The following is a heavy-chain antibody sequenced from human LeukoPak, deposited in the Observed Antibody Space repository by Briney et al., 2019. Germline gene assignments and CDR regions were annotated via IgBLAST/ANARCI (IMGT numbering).Heavy chain of an antibody. Sequence: ASVKVSCKASGYTFTSYGISWVRQAPGQGLEWMGWISAYNGNTNYAQKLQGRVTMTTDTSTSTAYMELRSLRSDDTAVYYCASTQAVAGTCDYWGQGTLVTVSS. D-gene: IGHD6-19*01. CDR3: ASTQAVAGTCDY. V-gene: IGHV1-18*01. CDR1: GYTFTSYG. CDR2: ISAYNGNT. J-gene: IGHJ4*02.